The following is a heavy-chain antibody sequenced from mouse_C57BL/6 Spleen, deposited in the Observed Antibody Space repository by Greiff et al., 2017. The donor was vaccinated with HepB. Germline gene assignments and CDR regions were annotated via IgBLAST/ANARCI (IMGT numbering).Heavy chain of an antibody. Sequence: EVQLQQSGAELVRPGASVKLSCTASGFNIKDDYMHWVKQRPEQGLEWIGWIDPENGDTEYASKFQGKATITADTSSNTAYLQLSSLTSEDTAVYYCTLGPHYYGSSRDYWVQGTTLTVSS. D-gene: IGHD1-1*01. CDR1: GFNIKDDY. V-gene: IGHV14-4*01. CDR2: IDPENGDT. J-gene: IGHJ2*01. CDR3: TLGPHYYGSSRDY.